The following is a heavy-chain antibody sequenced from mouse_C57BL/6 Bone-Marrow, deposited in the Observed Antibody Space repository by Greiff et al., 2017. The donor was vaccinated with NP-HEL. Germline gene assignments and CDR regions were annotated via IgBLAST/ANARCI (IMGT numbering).Heavy chain of an antibody. D-gene: IGHD2-2*01. CDR1: GFTFSDYG. CDR2: ISSGSSTI. V-gene: IGHV5-17*01. J-gene: IGHJ3*01. Sequence: EVKLVESGGGLVKPGGSLKLSCAASGFTFSDYGMHWVRQAPEKGLEWVAYISSGSSTIYYADTVKGRFTISRDNAKNTLFLQMTSLRSEDTAMYYCARGGYPAWFAYWSQGTLVTVSA. CDR3: ARGGYPAWFAY.